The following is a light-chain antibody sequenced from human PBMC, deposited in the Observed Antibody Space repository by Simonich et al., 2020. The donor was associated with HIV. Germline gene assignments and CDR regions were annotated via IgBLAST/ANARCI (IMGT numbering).Light chain of an antibody. CDR3: SSYTSSSTWV. Sequence: NFMLTQPRSVSESPGKTVTISCTRSSGNIASNYVQWYQPRPGSGPTTVIYDDNQRPSGVPDRFSGSKSGNTASLTISGLQAEDEADYYCSSYTSSSTWVFGGGTKLTVL. CDR2: DDN. CDR1: SGNIASNY. V-gene: IGLV6-57*03. J-gene: IGLJ3*02.